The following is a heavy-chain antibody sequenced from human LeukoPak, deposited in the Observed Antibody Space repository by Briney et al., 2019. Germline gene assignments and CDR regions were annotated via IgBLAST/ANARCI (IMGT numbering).Heavy chain of an antibody. V-gene: IGHV3-7*01. Sequence: GGSLRLSCAASGFFFSTYWMAWVRQARGKCLHSVPSFTHVALPEHYAVSVTGPFTVSRDNGTHSLYLKMKSLSVEDTAVYYCSREFEPWGQGTLVIVSS. CDR2: FTHVALPE. J-gene: IGHJ5*02. CDR3: SREFEP. CDR1: GFFFSTYW.